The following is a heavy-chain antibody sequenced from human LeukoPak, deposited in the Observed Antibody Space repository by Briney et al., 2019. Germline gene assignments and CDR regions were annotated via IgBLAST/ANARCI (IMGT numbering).Heavy chain of an antibody. CDR1: GYSISSGYY. V-gene: IGHV4-38-2*02. CDR2: IYHSGST. D-gene: IGHD7-27*01. J-gene: IGHJ3*02. CDR3: ARVGPNLNWGEGLGVFDI. Sequence: SETLSLTCTVSGYSISSGYYWGWIRQPPGKGLEWIGSIYHSGSTYYNPSLKSRVTISVDTSKNQFSLKLSSVTAADTAVYYCARVGPNLNWGEGLGVFDIWGPGTKVTVSS.